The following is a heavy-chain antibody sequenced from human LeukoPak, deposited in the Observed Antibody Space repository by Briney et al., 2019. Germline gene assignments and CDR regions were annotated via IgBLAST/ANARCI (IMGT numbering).Heavy chain of an antibody. Sequence: SETLSLTCAVYGGSFSGYYWSWIRQPPGKGLEWIGEINHSGSTNYNPSLKSRVTISVDTSKNQFSLKLSSVTAADTAVYYCARRLRVKYYYDSSGGFDYWGQGTLVTVSS. CDR1: GGSFSGYY. J-gene: IGHJ4*02. CDR2: INHSGST. V-gene: IGHV4-34*01. D-gene: IGHD3-22*01. CDR3: ARRLRVKYYYDSSGGFDY.